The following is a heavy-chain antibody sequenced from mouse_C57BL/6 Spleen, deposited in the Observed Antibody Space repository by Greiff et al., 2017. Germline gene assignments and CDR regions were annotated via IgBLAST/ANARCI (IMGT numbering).Heavy chain of an antibody. CDR3: ARRTGSSYCDY. CDR2: IDPSDSYT. V-gene: IGHV1-69*01. J-gene: IGHJ2*01. CDR1: GYTFTSYW. Sequence: QVQLQQPGAELVMPGASVKLSCKASGYTFTSYWMHWVKQRPGQGLEWIGEIDPSDSYTNYNQKFKGKSTLTVDKPSSTAYMQLSSLTSEDSAVYYCARRTGSSYCDYWGQGTTLTVSS. D-gene: IGHD1-1*01.